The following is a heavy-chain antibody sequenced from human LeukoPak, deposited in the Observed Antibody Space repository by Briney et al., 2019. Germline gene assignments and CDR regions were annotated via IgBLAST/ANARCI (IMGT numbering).Heavy chain of an antibody. V-gene: IGHV5-51*01. D-gene: IGHD2-15*01. CDR2: IYPGGSDT. CDR1: GYSFTSYW. Sequence: GESLKISCKGSGYSFTSYWIGWVRQMPGKGLEWMGTIYPGGSDTRYSPSFQGQVTISADKSVNTAYLQWSSLKASDTAMYYCARLSGRVVCSAGSCYIDSWGQGTLVTVSS. J-gene: IGHJ4*02. CDR3: ARLSGRVVCSAGSCYIDS.